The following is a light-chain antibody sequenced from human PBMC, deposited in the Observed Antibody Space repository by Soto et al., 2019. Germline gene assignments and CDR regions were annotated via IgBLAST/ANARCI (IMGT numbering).Light chain of an antibody. V-gene: IGKV3-20*01. J-gene: IGKJ1*01. CDR3: QHYDSLRWT. CDR1: QSVSGTY. CDR2: DAS. Sequence: EIVLTQSPGTLSLSPGERATLSCRASQSVSGTYLTWYQHKPGQAPRLLIYDASRRATGIPDRFSGSGSGTDFSLTISRLEPEDFAVYYCQHYDSLRWTFGLGTKVEIK.